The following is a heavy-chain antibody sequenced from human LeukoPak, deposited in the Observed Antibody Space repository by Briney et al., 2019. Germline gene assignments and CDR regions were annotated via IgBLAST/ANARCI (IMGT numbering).Heavy chain of an antibody. CDR3: ASYNWNSLKPLDYFDY. J-gene: IGHJ4*02. CDR1: GGSISSGGYY. CDR2: IYYSGST. V-gene: IGHV4-31*03. Sequence: PSETLSLTCTVSGGSISSGGYYWSWIRQHPGKGLEWIGYIYYSGSTYYNPSLKSRVTIAVDTSKNQFSLKLSSVTAADTAVYYCASYNWNSLKPLDYFDYWGQGTLVTVSS. D-gene: IGHD1-7*01.